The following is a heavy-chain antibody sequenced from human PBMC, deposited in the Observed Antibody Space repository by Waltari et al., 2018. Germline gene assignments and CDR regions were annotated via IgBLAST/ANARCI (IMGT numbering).Heavy chain of an antibody. CDR3: AREIGGNSEAVEY. CDR2: ICYSGGT. Sequence: QLQLQASGPGLVKPSETLSLTCTVSGDSITNTNYCWGWIRQPPGKGLEWIGSICYSGGTYSNPSLKSRVTISADTSKNQFSLKLSSVTAADTALYYCAREIGGNSEAVEYWGQGTLVTVSS. J-gene: IGHJ4*02. D-gene: IGHD2-21*02. CDR1: GDSITNTNYC. V-gene: IGHV4-39*02.